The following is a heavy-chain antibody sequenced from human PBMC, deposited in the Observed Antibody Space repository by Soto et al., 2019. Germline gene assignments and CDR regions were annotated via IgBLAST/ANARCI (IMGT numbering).Heavy chain of an antibody. CDR2: ISYDGSNK. D-gene: IGHD2-15*01. CDR3: ARDWVGYCSGGSCFDTYFDY. CDR1: GFTFSSYA. Sequence: QVQLVESGGGVVQPGRSLRLSCAASGFTFSSYAMHWVRQAPGKGLEWVAVISYDGSNKYYADSVKGRFTISRDNSKNTLYLQMNSLRAEDTAVHYCARDWVGYCSGGSCFDTYFDYWGQGTLVTVSS. J-gene: IGHJ4*02. V-gene: IGHV3-30-3*01.